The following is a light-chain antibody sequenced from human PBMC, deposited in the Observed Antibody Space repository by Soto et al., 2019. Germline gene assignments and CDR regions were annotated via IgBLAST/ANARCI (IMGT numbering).Light chain of an antibody. J-gene: IGLJ1*01. CDR1: SSDVGGYNY. Sequence: QSALTQPASVSGSPGQSITISCTGTSSDVGGYNYVSWYQQHPGKAPKLMIYDVSNRPSGVSNRFSGSTSGNTASLTISGLQAEDEADYYCSSYTISSTLAYVFGTGTKLTVL. CDR3: SSYTISSTLAYV. V-gene: IGLV2-14*01. CDR2: DVS.